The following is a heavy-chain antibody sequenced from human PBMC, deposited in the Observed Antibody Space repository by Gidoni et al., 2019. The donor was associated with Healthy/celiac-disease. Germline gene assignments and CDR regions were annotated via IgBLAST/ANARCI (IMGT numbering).Heavy chain of an antibody. D-gene: IGHD1-20*01. CDR2: INPSGSN. Sequence: QVQLQQWGAGLLKPSETLSLTCAVYGGSFSGYYWSWIRQPPGKGLEWSGEINPSGSNNYHPSLKRRVTRSVDTSKNQFSLKLSSVTAADTAVYYCARGSLALTGFTPRRWFDPWGQGTLVTVSS. V-gene: IGHV4-34*01. CDR1: GGSFSGYY. J-gene: IGHJ5*02. CDR3: ARGSLALTGFTPRRWFDP.